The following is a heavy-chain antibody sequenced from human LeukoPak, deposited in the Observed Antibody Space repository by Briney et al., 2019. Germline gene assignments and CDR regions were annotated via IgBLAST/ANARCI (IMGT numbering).Heavy chain of an antibody. J-gene: IGHJ4*02. CDR3: ARHRPYSSGWFSDY. CDR2: IYYSGST. V-gene: IGHV4-59*08. D-gene: IGHD6-19*01. CDR1: GGSISSYY. Sequence: SETLSLTCTVSGGSISSYYWSWIRQPPGKGLEWIGYIYYSGSTNYNPSLKSRVTISVDTSKNRFSLKLSSVTAADTAVYYCARHRPYSSGWFSDYWGQGTLVTVSS.